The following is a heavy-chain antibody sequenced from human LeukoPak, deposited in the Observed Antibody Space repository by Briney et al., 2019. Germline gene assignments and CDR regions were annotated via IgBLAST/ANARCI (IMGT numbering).Heavy chain of an antibody. V-gene: IGHV5-51*01. D-gene: IGHD3-22*01. J-gene: IGHJ3*01. CDR1: GYSFSKYW. CDR2: TYPGDADT. Sequence: GESLKISCKGSGYSFSKYWIGWVRQMPGKGLEWMGITYPGDADTRYSPSFQGQVIISADKSTNTAHLQWSSLKASDSAIYYCARGMYFYDGGGYLEDTFEFWGPGTMVTVSS. CDR3: ARGMYFYDGGGYLEDTFEF.